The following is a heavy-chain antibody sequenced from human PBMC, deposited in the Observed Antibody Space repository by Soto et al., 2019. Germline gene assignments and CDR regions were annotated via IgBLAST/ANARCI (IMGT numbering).Heavy chain of an antibody. CDR2: IIPIFGTA. V-gene: IGHV1-69*13. CDR1: GGTFSSYS. Sequence: SVKVSCKASGGTFSSYSISWVRHAPGQGLEWMGGIIPIFGTANYAQKFQGRVTITADESTSTAYMELSSLRSEDTAVYYCASHIVGGYYYYYYGMDVWGQGTTVTVSS. J-gene: IGHJ6*02. D-gene: IGHD1-26*01. CDR3: ASHIVGGYYYYYYGMDV.